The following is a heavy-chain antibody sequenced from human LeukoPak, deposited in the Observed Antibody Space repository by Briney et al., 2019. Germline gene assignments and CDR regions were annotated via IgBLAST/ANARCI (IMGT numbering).Heavy chain of an antibody. V-gene: IGHV3-7*04. Sequence: GGSLRLACAASGFTFSSSWMSWVRLAPGKGLEWMASMKADGSEKYYVDSVKGRFTISRDNAKNSLYLQMNSLRAEDTAVYYCTRDHPSWAVASSWGQGTLVTVSS. CDR2: MKADGSEK. J-gene: IGHJ4*02. CDR3: TRDHPSWAVASS. D-gene: IGHD6-19*01. CDR1: GFTFSSSW.